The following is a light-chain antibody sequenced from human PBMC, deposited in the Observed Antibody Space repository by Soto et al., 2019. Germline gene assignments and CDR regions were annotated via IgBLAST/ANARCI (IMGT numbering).Light chain of an antibody. CDR3: QQRGGSPPTWT. CDR1: QSVSIH. Sequence: PASRSWSLRHTATSSFRARQSVSIHLAWYQQKPGHAPRRLIYDTSHRATGIPDRFRGSGSGTDFPLTISRLEPEDFAVYYCQQRGGSPPTWTFGQGTKVDIK. CDR2: DTS. J-gene: IGKJ1*01. V-gene: IGKV3-11*01.